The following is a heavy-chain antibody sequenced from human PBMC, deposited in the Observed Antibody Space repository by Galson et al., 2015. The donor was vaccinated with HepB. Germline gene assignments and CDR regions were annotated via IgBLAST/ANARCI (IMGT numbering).Heavy chain of an antibody. Sequence: SLRLSCAASGFTFDDYSMHWVRQAPGKGLEWVSLINWDGDSTYYADSMKGRITISRDNSKNSLYLQMNSLKTEDTALYYCAKGGFWSGTNVEYFQHWGQGTLVTVSS. CDR3: AKGGFWSGTNVEYFQH. CDR2: INWDGDST. CDR1: GFTFDDYS. D-gene: IGHD3-3*01. J-gene: IGHJ1*01. V-gene: IGHV3-43*01.